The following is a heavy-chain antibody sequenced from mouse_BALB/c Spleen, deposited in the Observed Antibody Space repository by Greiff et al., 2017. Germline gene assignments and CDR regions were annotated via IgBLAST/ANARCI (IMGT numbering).Heavy chain of an antibody. CDR1: GYSITSGYY. D-gene: IGHD2-3*01. CDR3: ARGGDGYHWFAY. CDR2: ISYDGSN. Sequence: EVQRVESGPGLVKPSQSLSLTCSVTGYSITSGYYWNWIRQPPGNKLEWMGFISYDGSNNYNPSLKNRISITRDTSKNQFFLKLNSVTTEDTATYYCARGGDGYHWFAYWGQGTLVTVSA. J-gene: IGHJ3*01. V-gene: IGHV3-6*02.